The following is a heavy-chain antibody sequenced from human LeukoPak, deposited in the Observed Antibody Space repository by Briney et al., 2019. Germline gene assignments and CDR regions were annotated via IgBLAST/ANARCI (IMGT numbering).Heavy chain of an antibody. CDR3: AKGQSGYTYGYFH. J-gene: IGHJ4*02. CDR1: GFTFSSDA. CDR2: ISGSGVNT. V-gene: IGHV3-23*01. D-gene: IGHD5-18*01. Sequence: GGSLRLSCAASGFTFSSDAMSWVRQAPGKGLEWVSSISGSGVNTYYADSVKGRFTISRDNSKNTLYLQMNRLRAEDTAVYYCAKGQSGYTYGYFHWGQGTLVTVSS.